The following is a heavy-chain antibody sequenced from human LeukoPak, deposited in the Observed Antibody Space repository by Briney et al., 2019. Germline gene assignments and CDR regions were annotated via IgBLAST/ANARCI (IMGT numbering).Heavy chain of an antibody. CDR1: GFTFSSYG. J-gene: IGHJ6*02. Sequence: GGSLRLSCAASGFTFSSYGMHWGRQAPGKGLEWVAVISYDGSNKYYADSVKGRFTISRDNSKNTLYLQMNSLTAEDTAVYYCARAQYYYNSDLGAYYYYAMDVWGQGTTVTVSS. CDR3: ARAQYYYNSDLGAYYYYAMDV. D-gene: IGHD3-22*01. V-gene: IGHV3-30*03. CDR2: ISYDGSNK.